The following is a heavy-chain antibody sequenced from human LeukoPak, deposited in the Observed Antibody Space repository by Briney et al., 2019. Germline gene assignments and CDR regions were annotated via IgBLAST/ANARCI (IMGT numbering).Heavy chain of an antibody. CDR3: AKDLSSGQGPNYFDY. CDR2: IYYSGST. CDR1: GGSVSSSSYY. V-gene: IGHV4-39*07. J-gene: IGHJ4*02. D-gene: IGHD2-15*01. Sequence: PSETPSLTCTVSGGSVSSSSYYWGWIRQPPGKGLEWIGSIYYSGSTYYNPSLKSRVTISVDTSKNQFSLKLSSVTAADTAVYYCAKDLSSGQGPNYFDYWGQGTLVTVSS.